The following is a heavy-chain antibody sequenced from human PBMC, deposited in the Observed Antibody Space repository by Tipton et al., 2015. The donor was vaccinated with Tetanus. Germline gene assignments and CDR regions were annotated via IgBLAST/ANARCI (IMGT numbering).Heavy chain of an antibody. CDR3: AKDFNPWLSVWDY. V-gene: IGHV3-23*01. Sequence: SLRLSCEASGVAFNRHPMHWVRQAPGKGLEWVSAISGSGDSTYYADSVKGRFTISRDNSKNTLYLQMNSLRAEDTAVYYCAKDFNPWLSVWDYWGQGTLVTVSS. CDR2: ISGSGDST. CDR1: GVAFNRHP. J-gene: IGHJ4*02. D-gene: IGHD5-24*01.